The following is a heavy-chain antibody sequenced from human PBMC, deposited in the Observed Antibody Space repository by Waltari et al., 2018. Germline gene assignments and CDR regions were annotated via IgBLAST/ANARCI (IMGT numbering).Heavy chain of an antibody. CDR3: ATLTTVVTPLGDFDY. V-gene: IGHV1-69-2*01. CDR1: GYTFTDYY. J-gene: IGHJ4*02. Sequence: EVQLVQSGAEVKKPGATVKISCKASGYTFTDYYMHWVQQAPGKGLAWMGRVDPEDGETIYAEKCQGRVTITADTSTDTAYMELSSLRAEDTAVYYCATLTTVVTPLGDFDYWGQGTLVTVSS. CDR2: VDPEDGET. D-gene: IGHD4-17*01.